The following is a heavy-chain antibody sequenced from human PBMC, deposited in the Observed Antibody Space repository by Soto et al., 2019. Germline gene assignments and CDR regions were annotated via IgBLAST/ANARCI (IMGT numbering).Heavy chain of an antibody. Sequence: QVHLLLQSGAEVKKPGSSVKVSCKASGGTPSNSAISWVRQAPGQGLEWMGGIIPVFGLVKYAQNFQGRVTSTAGESTNTAYMELSSLRPEDTAVYYCAGGRIVVVGSRAYYGMDVWGQGTTVTVSS. CDR2: IIPVFGLV. CDR3: AGGRIVVVGSRAYYGMDV. CDR1: GGTPSNSA. D-gene: IGHD3-22*01. V-gene: IGHV1-69*01. J-gene: IGHJ6*02.